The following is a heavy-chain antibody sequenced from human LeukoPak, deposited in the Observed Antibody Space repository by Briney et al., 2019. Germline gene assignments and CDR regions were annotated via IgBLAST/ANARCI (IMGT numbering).Heavy chain of an antibody. V-gene: IGHV3-30*02. J-gene: IGHJ4*02. D-gene: IGHD2-15*01. CDR3: AKELRPNDY. CDR2: IRYDGRNK. CDR1: GFTFSSYG. Sequence: GGSLRLSCAASGFTFSSYGMHWVRQAPGKGLEWVAFIRYDGRNKYYADSVKGRFTISSDNSKNTLYLQMNSLRAEDTAVYYCAKELRPNDYWGQGTLVTVSS.